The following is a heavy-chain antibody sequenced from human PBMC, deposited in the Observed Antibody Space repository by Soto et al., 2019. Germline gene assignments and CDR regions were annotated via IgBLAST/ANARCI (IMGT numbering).Heavy chain of an antibody. CDR3: ARAHTPIVLVPADYYGMDV. J-gene: IGHJ6*02. Sequence: PGGSLRLSCAASGFTCSSYAMHWVRQAPGKGLEWVAVISYDGSNKYYADSVKGRFTISRDNSKNTLYLQMNSLRAEDTAVYYCARAHTPIVLVPADYYGMDVWGQGTTVTVSS. D-gene: IGHD2-2*01. CDR1: GFTCSSYA. V-gene: IGHV3-30-3*01. CDR2: ISYDGSNK.